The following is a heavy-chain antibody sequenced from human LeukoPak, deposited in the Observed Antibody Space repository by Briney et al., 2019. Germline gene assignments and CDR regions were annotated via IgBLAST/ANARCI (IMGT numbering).Heavy chain of an antibody. CDR3: ARAPQESYYYYMDV. CDR1: GGSISSGSYY. J-gene: IGHJ6*03. V-gene: IGHV4-61*02. Sequence: SETLSLTCTASGGSISSGSYYWSWIRQPAGKGLEWIGRIYTSGSTNYNPSLKSRVTISVDTSKNQFSLKLSSVTAADTAVYYCARAPQESYYYYMDVWGKGTTVTVSS. CDR2: IYTSGST.